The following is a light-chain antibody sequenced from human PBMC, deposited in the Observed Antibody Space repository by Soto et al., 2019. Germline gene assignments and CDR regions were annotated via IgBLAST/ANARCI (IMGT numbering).Light chain of an antibody. J-gene: IGKJ2*01. CDR2: GAS. CDR1: QSVLYNSNNKNH. Sequence: DFVMTQAPDSLAVSLGERATINCKSSQSVLYNSNNKNHLGWFQQKPGHPPKLLIYGASFRPSGVPDRFSGSGSGTDFTLTISSLQPDDAAIYYCQQYFSIPMFTFAQGTKLQI. V-gene: IGKV4-1*01. CDR3: QQYFSIPMFT.